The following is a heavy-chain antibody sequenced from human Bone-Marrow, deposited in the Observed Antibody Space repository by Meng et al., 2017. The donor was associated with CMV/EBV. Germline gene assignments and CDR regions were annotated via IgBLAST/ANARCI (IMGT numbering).Heavy chain of an antibody. V-gene: IGHV1-2*02. CDR3: ARERGVRYCSSTSCYAVSRRHNWFDP. J-gene: IGHJ5*02. D-gene: IGHD2-2*01. Sequence: QVQLVQSGAEVKKPGASVKVSCKASGYTFTGYYMHWVRQAPGQGLEWMGWINPNSGGTNYAQKFQGRVTMTRDTSISTAYMELSRLRSDDTAVYYCARERGVRYCSSTSCYAVSRRHNWFDPWGQGTLVTVSS. CDR1: GYTFTGYY. CDR2: INPNSGGT.